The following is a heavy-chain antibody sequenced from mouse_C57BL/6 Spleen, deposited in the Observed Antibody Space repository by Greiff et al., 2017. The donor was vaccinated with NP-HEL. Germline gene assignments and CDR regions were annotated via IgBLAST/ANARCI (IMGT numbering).Heavy chain of an antibody. D-gene: IGHD1-1*01. CDR1: GYTFTDYY. V-gene: IGHV1-26*01. CDR2: INPNNGGT. CDR3: AIYYGRGYAMDY. J-gene: IGHJ4*01. Sequence: VQLQQSGPELVKPGASVKISCKASGYTFTDYYMNWVKQSHGKSLEWIGDINPNNGGTSYNQKFKGKATLTVDKSSSTAYMELRSLTSEDSAVYYCAIYYGRGYAMDYWGQGTSVTVSS.